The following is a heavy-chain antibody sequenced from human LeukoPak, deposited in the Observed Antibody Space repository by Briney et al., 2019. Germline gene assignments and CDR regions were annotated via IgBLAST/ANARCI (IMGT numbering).Heavy chain of an antibody. D-gene: IGHD3-22*01. CDR1: GFTISNYW. CDR3: ARDPPPDDTSGYLDY. J-gene: IGHJ4*02. Sequence: PGGSLRLSCSASGFTISNYWMTWVRQAPGKGLEWVANMNQDGSRIYYVDSVKGRFTISRDNAKNSLHLQMNSLRAEDTAVYYCARDPPPDDTSGYLDYWGQGALVTVSS. V-gene: IGHV3-7*04. CDR2: MNQDGSRI.